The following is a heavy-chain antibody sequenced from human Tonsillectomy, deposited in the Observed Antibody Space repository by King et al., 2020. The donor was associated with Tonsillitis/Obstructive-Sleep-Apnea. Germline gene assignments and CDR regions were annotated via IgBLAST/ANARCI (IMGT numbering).Heavy chain of an antibody. J-gene: IGHJ6*03. CDR3: VRHGHDRSSYYYMDV. Sequence: LQLQESGPGLVKPSETLSLTCSVSGGSISSRDYYWGWIRQPPGKGLEWIASIYYNGDTYYNPSLKSRVTISVDTSKNQFSLNPNSVTAADTSVYYCVRHGHDRSSYYYMDVWGKGTTVTVYS. V-gene: IGHV4-39*01. CDR1: GGSISSRDYY. CDR2: IYYNGDT. D-gene: IGHD1-14*01.